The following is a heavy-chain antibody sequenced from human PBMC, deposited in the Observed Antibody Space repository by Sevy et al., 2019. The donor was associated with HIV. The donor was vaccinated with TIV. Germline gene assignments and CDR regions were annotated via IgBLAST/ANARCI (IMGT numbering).Heavy chain of an antibody. CDR3: ARDRRVAVAGRGINY. CDR1: GFTFSSYA. V-gene: IGHV3-30-3*01. D-gene: IGHD6-19*01. J-gene: IGHJ4*02. CDR2: ISYDGSNK. Sequence: GGSLRLSCVASGFTFSSYAMHWVRQAPGKGLEWVAVISYDGSNKYYADSVKGRFTISRDNSKNTLYLQMNSLRAEDTAVYYCARDRRVAVAGRGINYWGQGTLVTVSS.